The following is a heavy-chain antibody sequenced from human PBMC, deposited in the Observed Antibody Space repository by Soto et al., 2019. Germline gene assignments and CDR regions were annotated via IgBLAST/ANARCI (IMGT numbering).Heavy chain of an antibody. CDR1: GFSLSDARMG. D-gene: IGHD6-19*01. Sequence: QVTLKESGPVLVKPTETLTLTCTVSGFSLSDARMGVSWIRQPPGKALEWLGHIFSSDEKFFITSLKSRVTISKDTSRSQVVLTVSDVDPVDTATYYCAHHMKDGSGWYILRYWGQGTLVTVSS. V-gene: IGHV2-26*01. J-gene: IGHJ4*02. CDR2: IFSSDEK. CDR3: AHHMKDGSGWYILRY.